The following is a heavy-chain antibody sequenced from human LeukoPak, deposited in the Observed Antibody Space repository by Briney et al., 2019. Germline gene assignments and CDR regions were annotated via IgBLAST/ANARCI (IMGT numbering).Heavy chain of an antibody. CDR3: ARGRDRYSGYDLSTAFDI. Sequence: ASVKVSCKASGYTFTSYGISWVRQAPGQGLEWTGWISAYNGNTNYAQKLQGRVTMTTDTSTSTAYMELRSLRSDDTAVYYCARGRDRYSGYDLSTAFDIWGQGTMVTVSS. D-gene: IGHD5-12*01. CDR2: ISAYNGNT. CDR1: GYTFTSYG. J-gene: IGHJ3*02. V-gene: IGHV1-18*01.